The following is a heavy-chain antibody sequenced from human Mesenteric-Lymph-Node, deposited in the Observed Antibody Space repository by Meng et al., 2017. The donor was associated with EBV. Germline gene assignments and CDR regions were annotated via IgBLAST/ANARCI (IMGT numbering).Heavy chain of an antibody. CDR2: IYHRGST. D-gene: IGHD3-10*01. Sequence: LQEPGPGLVNPSGTLSLHCAGSVGSISTSNWWSWVRQPPGKGLEWIGEIYHRGSTNYNPSLTSRVTISVDESKNEFSLSLTSVTAADTAVYFCASASWKPLSVVRGAKIDYWGQGTLVTVSS. CDR1: VGSISTSNW. J-gene: IGHJ4*02. V-gene: IGHV4-4*02. CDR3: ASASWKPLSVVRGAKIDY.